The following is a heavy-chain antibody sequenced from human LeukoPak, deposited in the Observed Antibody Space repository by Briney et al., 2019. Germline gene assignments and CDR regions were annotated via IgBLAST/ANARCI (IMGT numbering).Heavy chain of an antibody. CDR2: INQDGSGK. J-gene: IGHJ6*02. CDR3: ARAGTGPYYYYYYGMDV. CDR1: GFTFSSFC. Sequence: GGSLRLSCAASGFTFSSFCMSWVRQGPGEGLEWGVNINQDGSGKYFVDSKKGRFTISRDNAKNSLYLQMNSLRAEDTAVYYCARAGTGPYYYYYYGMDVWGQGTTVTVSS. D-gene: IGHD6-13*01. V-gene: IGHV3-7*01.